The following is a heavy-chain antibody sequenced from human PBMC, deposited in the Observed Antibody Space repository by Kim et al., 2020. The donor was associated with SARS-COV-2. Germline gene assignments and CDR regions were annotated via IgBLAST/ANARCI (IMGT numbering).Heavy chain of an antibody. CDR2: IYHSGST. Sequence: SETLSLTCTVSGYSISSGYYWGWIRQPPGKGLEWIGSIYHSGSTYYNPSLKSRVTISVDTSKNQFSLKLSSVTAADTAVYYCAREKATYGSGIGGAFDIWGQGTMVTVSS. D-gene: IGHD3-10*01. J-gene: IGHJ3*02. V-gene: IGHV4-38-2*02. CDR1: GYSISSGYY. CDR3: AREKATYGSGIGGAFDI.